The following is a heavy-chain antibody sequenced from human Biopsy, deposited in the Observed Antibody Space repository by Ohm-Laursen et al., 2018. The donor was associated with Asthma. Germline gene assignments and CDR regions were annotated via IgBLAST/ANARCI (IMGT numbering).Heavy chain of an antibody. V-gene: IGHV3-30*03. CDR2: ISYDGSNK. D-gene: IGHD6-13*01. CDR1: GFSFNSYG. CDR3: ARVWQLATLDY. Sequence: SLRLSCAASGFSFNSYGMHWVRQAPGKGLEWVAVISYDGSNKYYADSVKGRFTISRDNAKNSLYLQMNSLRAEDTAVYYCARVWQLATLDYWGQGTLVTVSS. J-gene: IGHJ4*02.